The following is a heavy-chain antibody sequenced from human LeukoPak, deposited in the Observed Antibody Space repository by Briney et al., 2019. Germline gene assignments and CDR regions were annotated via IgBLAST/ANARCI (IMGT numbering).Heavy chain of an antibody. CDR3: ARDAHRGMDV. CDR1: GFNLSGYW. CDR2: IKSDGGDT. V-gene: IGHV3-74*01. Sequence: GGSLRLSCAASGFNLSGYWMHWVRQAPGKGPEWVSCIKSDGGDTIYADSVKGRFTISRDNANNMLYLQMNSLRAEDTAVYYCARDAHRGMDVWGQGTTVTVSS. J-gene: IGHJ6*02.